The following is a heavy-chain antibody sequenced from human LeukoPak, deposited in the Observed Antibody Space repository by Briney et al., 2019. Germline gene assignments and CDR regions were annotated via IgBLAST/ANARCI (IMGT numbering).Heavy chain of an antibody. CDR3: ARHGPTYYYDSSGYSGVHFDY. V-gene: IGHV4-59*08. D-gene: IGHD3-22*01. CDR2: IYYSGST. CDR1: GGPISSYY. Sequence: SETLSLTCTVSGGPISSYYWSWIRQPPGKGLEWIGYIYYSGSTNYNPSLKSRVTISVDTSKNQFSLKLSSVTAADTAVYYCARHGPTYYYDSSGYSGVHFDYWGQGTLVTVSS. J-gene: IGHJ4*02.